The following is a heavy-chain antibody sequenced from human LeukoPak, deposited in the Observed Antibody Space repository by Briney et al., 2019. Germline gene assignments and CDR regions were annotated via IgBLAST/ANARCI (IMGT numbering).Heavy chain of an antibody. J-gene: IGHJ4*02. V-gene: IGHV1-8*01. CDR2: MNPNSGNT. D-gene: IGHD5-24*01. CDR1: GYTFTSYD. Sequence: GASVKVSCKASGYTFTSYDINWVRQATGQGLEWMGWMNPNSGNTGYAQKFQGRVTMTRNTSISTAYIELSSLRSEDTAVYYCAKNGDGTGFFDYWGQGTLVTVSS. CDR3: AKNGDGTGFFDY.